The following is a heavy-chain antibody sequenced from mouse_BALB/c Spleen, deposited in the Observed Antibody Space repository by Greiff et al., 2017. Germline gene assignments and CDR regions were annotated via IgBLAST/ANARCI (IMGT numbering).Heavy chain of an antibody. CDR1: GFTFSSYA. J-gene: IGHJ2*01. Sequence: EVQRVESGGGLVKPGGSLKLSCAASGFTFSSYAMSWVRQSPEKRLEWVATISDGGSYTYYPDSVKGRFTISRDNAKNNLYLQMSSLKSEDTAMYYCARDRGYGNYEDFDYWGQGTTLTVSS. CDR2: ISDGGSYT. CDR3: ARDRGYGNYEDFDY. D-gene: IGHD2-10*02. V-gene: IGHV5-6*01.